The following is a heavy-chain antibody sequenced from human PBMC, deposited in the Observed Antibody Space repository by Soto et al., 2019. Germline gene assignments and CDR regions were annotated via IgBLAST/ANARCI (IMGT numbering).Heavy chain of an antibody. CDR3: ASHDYGGNPYYYGMDV. J-gene: IGHJ6*02. CDR2: VIPIFGTA. V-gene: IGHV1-69*01. D-gene: IGHD4-17*01. CDR1: GGTFSSYA. Sequence: QVQLVQSGAEVKKPGSSVKVSCKASGGTFSSYAISWVRQAPGQGLEWMGGVIPIFGTANYAQKFQGRVTITADESTSTAYMELSSLRSEDTAVYYCASHDYGGNPYYYGMDVWGQGTTVTVSS.